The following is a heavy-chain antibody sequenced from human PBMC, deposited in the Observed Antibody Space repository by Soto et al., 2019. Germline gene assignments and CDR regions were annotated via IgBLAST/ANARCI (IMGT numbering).Heavy chain of an antibody. Sequence: GGSLRLSCAASGFTFSSYGMHWVRQAPGKGLEWVAVIWYDGSNKYYADSVKGRFTMSRDTSENTLYLQMNSLGAEDTAAYYCAPHVSGSGGSCPSDASAIRGQGPMVTLAS. CDR1: GFTFSSYG. V-gene: IGHV3-33*01. J-gene: IGHJ3*02. CDR3: APHVSGSGGSCPSDASAI. CDR2: IWYDGSNK. D-gene: IGHD2-15*01.